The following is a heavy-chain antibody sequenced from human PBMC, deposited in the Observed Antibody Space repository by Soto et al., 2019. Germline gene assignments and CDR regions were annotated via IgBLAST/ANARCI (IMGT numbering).Heavy chain of an antibody. J-gene: IGHJ4*02. CDR2: IWSDESKK. CDR3: ETGSSLGVNS. V-gene: IGHV3-33*03. Sequence: GGSLRLSCAASGFTFNTHGMHWVRQAPGKGLEWVAVIWSDESKKYYEDCVTGRFTISRENSRSALYLQMDSLRAEDTGVYYCETGSSLGVNSWGQGTLVTVSA. CDR1: GFTFNTHG. D-gene: IGHD3-16*01.